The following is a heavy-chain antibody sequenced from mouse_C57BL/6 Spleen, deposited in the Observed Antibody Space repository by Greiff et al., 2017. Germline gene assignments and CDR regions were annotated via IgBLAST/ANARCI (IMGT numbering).Heavy chain of an antibody. J-gene: IGHJ4*01. Sequence: QVQLQQPGAELVKPGASVKLSCKASGYTFTSYWMHWVKQRPVQGLEWIGMIHPTSGSTNYNEKFKSKATMTVDKSSSTAYMQLSSLTAEDSAVYYCADGYDDAMDYWGQGTSVTVSS. CDR2: IHPTSGST. CDR3: ADGYDDAMDY. V-gene: IGHV1-64*01. CDR1: GYTFTSYW. D-gene: IGHD2-2*01.